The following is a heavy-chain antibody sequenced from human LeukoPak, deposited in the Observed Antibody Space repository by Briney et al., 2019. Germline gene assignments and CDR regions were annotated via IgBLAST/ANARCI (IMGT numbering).Heavy chain of an antibody. Sequence: SETLSLTCTVSGGSISSYYWSWIRQPPGKGLEWIGYIYTSGSTNYNPSLKSRVNISVDTSKNQFSLKLSSVTAADTAVYYCARHDILTGYYSPRYYYYMDVWGKGTTVTVSS. D-gene: IGHD3-9*01. V-gene: IGHV4-4*09. CDR2: IYTSGST. CDR1: GGSISSYY. J-gene: IGHJ6*03. CDR3: ARHDILTGYYSPRYYYYMDV.